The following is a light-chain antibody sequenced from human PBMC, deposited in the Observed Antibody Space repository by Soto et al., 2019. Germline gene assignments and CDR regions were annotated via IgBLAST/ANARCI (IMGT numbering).Light chain of an antibody. Sequence: QSALTQPPSASGSPGQSVTISCTGTSNDVGGYAYVSWYQQYPGKAPKLVISEVSNRPSGVSHRFSGSRSGNTASLTISGLQAEDEADYHCCSYTGNTTPVFGGGTKVTVL. CDR3: CSYTGNTTPV. CDR2: EVS. CDR1: SNDVGGYAY. J-gene: IGLJ3*02. V-gene: IGLV2-14*01.